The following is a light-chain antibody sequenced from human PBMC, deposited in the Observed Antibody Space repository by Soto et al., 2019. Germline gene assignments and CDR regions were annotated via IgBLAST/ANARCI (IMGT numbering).Light chain of an antibody. Sequence: DIQMTQSPSSLSASVGDRVTITCQASQNINNYLNWYQQKPGRAPKLLIYDASNLEAGVPSRFRGSGSGTDFTFTISRLQHEDIATYYCQPYENLPTFGQGTRLAIK. V-gene: IGKV1-33*01. J-gene: IGKJ5*01. CDR3: QPYENLPT. CDR2: DAS. CDR1: QNINNY.